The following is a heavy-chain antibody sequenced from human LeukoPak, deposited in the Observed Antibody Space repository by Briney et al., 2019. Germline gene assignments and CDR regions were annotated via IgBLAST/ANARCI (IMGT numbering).Heavy chain of an antibody. Sequence: GGSLRLSCAASGFTFSSYGMHWVRQAPGKGLEWVAVISYDGSNKYYADSVKGRFTISRDNSKNTLYLQMNSLRAEDTAVYYCAKDQARTDAFDIWGQGTMVTVSS. CDR2: ISYDGSNK. V-gene: IGHV3-30*18. D-gene: IGHD2-2*01. CDR3: AKDQARTDAFDI. CDR1: GFTFSSYG. J-gene: IGHJ3*02.